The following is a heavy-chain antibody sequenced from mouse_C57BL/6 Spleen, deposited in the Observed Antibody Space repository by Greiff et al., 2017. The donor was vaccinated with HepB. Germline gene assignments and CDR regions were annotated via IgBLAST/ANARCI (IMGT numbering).Heavy chain of an antibody. CDR1: GFSLTSYG. D-gene: IGHD1-1*01. V-gene: IGHV2-5*01. CDR2: IWSGGST. J-gene: IGHJ1*03. Sequence: VQLQQSGPGLVQPSQSLSITCTVSGFSLTSYGVHWVRQSPGKGLEWLGVIWSGGSTDYNAAFMSRLSITKDNSTSQVFFKMNSLQADDTAIYYCAKSHYGSSACWYFDVWGKGTTVTVSS. CDR3: AKSHYGSSACWYFDV.